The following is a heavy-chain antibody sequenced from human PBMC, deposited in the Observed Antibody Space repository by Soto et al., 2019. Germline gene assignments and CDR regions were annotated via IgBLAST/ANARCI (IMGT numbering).Heavy chain of an antibody. CDR1: GFTFSDYY. CDR2: ISSSSSYT. D-gene: IGHD3-22*01. V-gene: IGHV3-11*06. CDR3: TRVPPPTYYDSSGYSDY. J-gene: IGHJ4*02. Sequence: GGSLRLSCAASGFTFSDYYMSWIRQAPGKGLEWVSYISSSSSYTNYADSVKGRFTISRDNAKNSLYLQMNSLRAEDTAVYYCTRVPPPTYYDSSGYSDYWGQGGLVTVSS.